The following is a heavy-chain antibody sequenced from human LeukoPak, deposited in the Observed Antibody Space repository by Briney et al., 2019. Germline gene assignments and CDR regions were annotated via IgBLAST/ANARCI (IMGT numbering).Heavy chain of an antibody. Sequence: GGSLRLSCAASGFTFRSFAMHWVRQAPGKGLEWVAVISYDGSNKYYADSVKGRFTISRDNSKNTLYLQMNSLRAEDTAVYYCAKVEGRLMDYYYMDVWGKGTTVTVSS. CDR1: GFTFRSFA. J-gene: IGHJ6*03. V-gene: IGHV3-30-3*01. D-gene: IGHD6-25*01. CDR3: AKVEGRLMDYYYMDV. CDR2: ISYDGSNK.